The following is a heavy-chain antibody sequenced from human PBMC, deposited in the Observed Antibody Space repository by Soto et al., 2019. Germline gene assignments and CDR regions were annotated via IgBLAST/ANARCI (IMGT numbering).Heavy chain of an antibody. Sequence: PSETLSLTCTVSSGSMKIAGYYWSWIRQHPGKGLEWIGYIYYSGSTYYNPSLKSRVTISVDTSKNQFSLKLSSVTAADTAVYYCAREYRLCSGGSCYSVTTWFGPWGQGTLVTVSS. V-gene: IGHV4-31*03. CDR2: IYYSGST. CDR3: AREYRLCSGGSCYSVTTWFGP. J-gene: IGHJ5*02. CDR1: SGSMKIAGYY. D-gene: IGHD2-15*01.